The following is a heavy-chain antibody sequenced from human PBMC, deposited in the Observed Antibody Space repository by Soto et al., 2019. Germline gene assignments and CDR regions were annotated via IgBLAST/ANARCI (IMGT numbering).Heavy chain of an antibody. CDR2: ISGSGGST. CDR3: ANDPHWPLTRDYPNYDMDV. D-gene: IGHD4-17*01. CDR1: GFTFSSYA. J-gene: IGHJ6*02. V-gene: IGHV3-23*01. Sequence: GGSLRLSCAASGFTFSSYAMSWVRQAPGKGLEWVSAISGSGGSTYYADSVKGRFTIPRDSSKNTVYLQMNSLRVEDTAVYYCANDPHWPLTRDYPNYDMDVWGQGTLVTVSS.